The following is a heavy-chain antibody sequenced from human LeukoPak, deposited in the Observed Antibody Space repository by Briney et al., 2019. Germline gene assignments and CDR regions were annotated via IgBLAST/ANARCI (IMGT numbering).Heavy chain of an antibody. V-gene: IGHV3-30-3*01. D-gene: IGHD3-3*01. CDR3: TILEWLYQDY. J-gene: IGHJ4*02. CDR2: ISYDGSKK. CDR1: GFTFSNYD. Sequence: GGSLRLSCGASGFTFSNYDMHWVRQAPGKGLEWVAIISYDGSKKYYADSVKGRFTISRDNSKNTLYLQMNSLKTEDTAVYYCTILEWLYQDYWGQGTLVTVSS.